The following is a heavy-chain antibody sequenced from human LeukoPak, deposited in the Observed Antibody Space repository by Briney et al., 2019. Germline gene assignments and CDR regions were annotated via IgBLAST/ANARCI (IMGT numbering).Heavy chain of an antibody. J-gene: IGHJ5*02. V-gene: IGHV4-59*01. Sequence: SETLSLTCTVSGGSFSSYYWSWIRQPPGKGLEWIGYIYYSGSTNYNPSLKSRVTISVDTSKNQFSLKLSSVTAADTAVYYCARAPAMVRGVIITGWFDPWGQGTLVTVSS. CDR3: ARAPAMVRGVIITGWFDP. CDR2: IYYSGST. CDR1: GGSFSSYY. D-gene: IGHD3-10*01.